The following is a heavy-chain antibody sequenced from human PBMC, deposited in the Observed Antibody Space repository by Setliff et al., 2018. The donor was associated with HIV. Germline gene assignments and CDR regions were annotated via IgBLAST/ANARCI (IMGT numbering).Heavy chain of an antibody. D-gene: IGHD1-1*01. CDR2: IYSGDS. CDR1: GFTVSANY. CDR3: ARSRLYNSALDY. V-gene: IGHV3-66*02. Sequence: GGSLRLSCAVSGFTVSANYMHWVRQAPGKGLEWVSTIYSGDSYHADSVKGRFTLSRDNSKNTLYLQMNSLRPEDTAIYYCARSRLYNSALDYWGQGTLVTVSS. J-gene: IGHJ4*02.